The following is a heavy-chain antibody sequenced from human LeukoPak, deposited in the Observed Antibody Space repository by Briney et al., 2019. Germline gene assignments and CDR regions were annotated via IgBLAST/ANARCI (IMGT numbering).Heavy chain of an antibody. Sequence: PSETLSLTCSVSGVPISSRSYYWGWIRQPPGKGLEWIGSMYFSGTSYYNPSLKSRVTISVHTPENHLSLKLTSVTATDTAIYYCARHLRFGSSALPRDVFDIWGRGTVVSVSS. D-gene: IGHD1-26*01. J-gene: IGHJ3*02. V-gene: IGHV4-39*01. CDR3: ARHLRFGSSALPRDVFDI. CDR1: GVPISSRSYY. CDR2: MYFSGTS.